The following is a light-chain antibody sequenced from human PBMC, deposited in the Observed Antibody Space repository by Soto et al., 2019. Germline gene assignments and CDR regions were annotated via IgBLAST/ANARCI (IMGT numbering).Light chain of an antibody. V-gene: IGLV1-40*01. CDR1: SSNIGAGYD. CDR3: QSYDSSLSCSAWV. J-gene: IGLJ3*02. Sequence: QSVLTQPPSVSGAPGQRVTISCTGSSSNIGAGYDVHWYQQLPGTAPKLLIYGNSNRPSGVPDRFSGSKSGTSASLAITGLQAEDEADYYCQSYDSSLSCSAWVFGGGTKLTVL. CDR2: GNS.